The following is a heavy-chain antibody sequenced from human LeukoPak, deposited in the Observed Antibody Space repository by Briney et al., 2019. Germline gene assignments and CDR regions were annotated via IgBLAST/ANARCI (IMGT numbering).Heavy chain of an antibody. CDR3: ARDRRITMIVVGAGDAFDI. J-gene: IGHJ3*02. Sequence: SCAASGFTFSSYAMHWVRQAPGKGLEWVAVISYDGSNKYYADSVKGRFTISRDNSKNTLYLQMNSLRAEDTAVYYCARDRRITMIVVGAGDAFDIWGQGTMVTVSS. D-gene: IGHD3-22*01. V-gene: IGHV3-30-3*01. CDR1: GFTFSSYA. CDR2: ISYDGSNK.